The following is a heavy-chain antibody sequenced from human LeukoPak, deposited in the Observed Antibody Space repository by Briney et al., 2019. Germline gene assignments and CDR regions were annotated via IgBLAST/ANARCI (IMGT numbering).Heavy chain of an antibody. J-gene: IGHJ4*02. Sequence: SQTLSLTCAISGDSVSSNSAAWNWIRQSPSRGLEWLGRTYYRSKWYNDYAVSVKSRITINPDTSKNQFSLQLNSVTPEDTAVYYCARDPHYYDSSGYYSFSFDYWGQGTLVTVSS. D-gene: IGHD3-22*01. CDR2: TYYRSKWYN. CDR3: ARDPHYYDSSGYYSFSFDY. V-gene: IGHV6-1*01. CDR1: GDSVSSNSAA.